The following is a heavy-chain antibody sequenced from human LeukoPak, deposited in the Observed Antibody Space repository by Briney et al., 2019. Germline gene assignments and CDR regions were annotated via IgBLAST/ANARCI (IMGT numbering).Heavy chain of an antibody. Sequence: PGGSLGLSCAASGFTFSSYAMHWVRQAPGRGLEWVAVISYDGSNKYYVDSVKGRFTISRDNSKNTLYLQMNSLRAEDTAVYYRAREGGYCSGGSCYFDAFDIWGQGTMVTVSS. J-gene: IGHJ3*02. CDR2: ISYDGSNK. CDR3: AREGGYCSGGSCYFDAFDI. D-gene: IGHD2-15*01. V-gene: IGHV3-30*04. CDR1: GFTFSSYA.